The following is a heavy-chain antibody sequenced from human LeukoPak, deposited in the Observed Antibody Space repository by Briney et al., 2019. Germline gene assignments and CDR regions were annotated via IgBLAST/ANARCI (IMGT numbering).Heavy chain of an antibody. CDR3: ARDAVSRHLGYCSSTSCSRGPAFDY. CDR1: GFTFSSYG. Sequence: GGSLRLSCAASGFTFSSYGMHWVRQAPGKGLEWVAVISYDGSNKYYADSVKGRFTISRDNSKNTLYLQMNSLRAEDTAVYYCARDAVSRHLGYCSSTSCSRGPAFDYWGQGTLVTVSS. CDR2: ISYDGSNK. D-gene: IGHD2-2*01. J-gene: IGHJ4*02. V-gene: IGHV3-30*03.